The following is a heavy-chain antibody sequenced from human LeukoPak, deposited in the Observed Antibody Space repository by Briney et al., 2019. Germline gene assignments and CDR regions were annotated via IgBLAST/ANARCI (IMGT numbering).Heavy chain of an antibody. V-gene: IGHV4-4*07. CDR3: ARDRREYYDSSGYYWVNDY. D-gene: IGHD3-22*01. Sequence: SETLSLTCTVSGGSISSYYWSWIRQPAGKGLEWIGRIYTSGSTNYNPSLKSRVTMSVDTSKNQFSLKLSSVTAADTAVYYCARDRREYYDSSGYYWVNDYWGQGNPGHRLL. CDR2: IYTSGST. CDR1: GGSISSYY. J-gene: IGHJ4*02.